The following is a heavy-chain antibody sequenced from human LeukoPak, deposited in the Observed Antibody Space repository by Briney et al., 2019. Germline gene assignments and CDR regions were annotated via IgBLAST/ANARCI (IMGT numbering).Heavy chain of an antibody. J-gene: IGHJ4*02. D-gene: IGHD6-19*01. V-gene: IGHV3-23*01. CDR3: AKDGAMYSSGWYEGGYFDC. CDR2: VSSSGYNT. Sequence: SGGSLRLSCAASGFTFSSYGLSWVRQAPGKGLEWLSTVSSSGYNTYYADSVKGRLTISRDTSKNTLYLQMNSLRAEDTAVYYCAKDGAMYSSGWYEGGYFDCWGQGTLVTVST. CDR1: GFTFSSYG.